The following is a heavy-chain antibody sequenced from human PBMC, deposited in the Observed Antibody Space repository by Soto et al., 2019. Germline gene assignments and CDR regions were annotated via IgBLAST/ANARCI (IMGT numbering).Heavy chain of an antibody. J-gene: IGHJ2*01. CDR2: ISYDGSNK. D-gene: IGHD6-19*01. CDR1: GFTFSSYA. V-gene: IGHV3-30-3*01. CDR3: SRGRVAAVAAPGWYFDL. Sequence: QVQLVESGGGVVQPGRSLRLSCAASGFTFSSYAMHWVRQAPGKGLEWVAVISYDGSNKYYADSVKGRFTISRDNSKNTQYLQMNSLRAEDTAVYYCSRGRVAAVAAPGWYFDLWGRGTLVTVSS.